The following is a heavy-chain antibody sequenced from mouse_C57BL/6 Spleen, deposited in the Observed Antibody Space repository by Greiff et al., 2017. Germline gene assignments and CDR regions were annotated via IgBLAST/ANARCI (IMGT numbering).Heavy chain of an antibody. D-gene: IGHD3-2*02. CDR1: GYTFTSSW. CDR3: ARWTAQASRDY. J-gene: IGHJ4*01. CDR2: IDPNSGGT. V-gene: IGHV1-72*01. Sequence: QVQLQQPGAELVKPGASVKLSCKASGYTFTSSWMHWVKQRPGRGLEWLGRIDPNSGGTKYNETFKSKATLTVDNPSRTAYMQRSSLTAEDSAVYYCARWTAQASRDYWGQGTSVTGAS.